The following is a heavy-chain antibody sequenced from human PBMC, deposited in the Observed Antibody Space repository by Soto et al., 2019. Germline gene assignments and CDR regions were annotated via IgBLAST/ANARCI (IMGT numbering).Heavy chain of an antibody. CDR3: ARERYCSGGSCYSGWFWFDP. D-gene: IGHD2-15*01. V-gene: IGHV1-69*08. J-gene: IGHJ5*02. CDR1: GGTFSSYT. Sequence: QVQLVRSGAEVKKPGSSVKVSCKASGGTFSSYTISWVRQAPGQGLEWMGRIIPILGIANYAQKFQGRVTITADKSTSTAYMELSSLRSEDTAVYYCARERYCSGGSCYSGWFWFDPWGQGTLVTVSS. CDR2: IIPILGIA.